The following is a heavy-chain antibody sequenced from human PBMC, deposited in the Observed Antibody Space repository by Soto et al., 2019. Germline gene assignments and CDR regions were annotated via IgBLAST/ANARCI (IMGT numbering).Heavy chain of an antibody. V-gene: IGHV4-34*01. CDR3: ARGTGDLGYYYYGMDV. CDR2: INHSGST. J-gene: IGHJ6*02. Sequence: SETLSLTCAVYGGSFSGYYWSWIRQPPGKGLEWIGEINHSGSTNYNPSLKSRVTISVDTSKNQFSLKLSSVTAADTAVYYCARGTGDLGYYYYGMDVWGQGTTVTVSS. D-gene: IGHD7-27*01. CDR1: GGSFSGYY.